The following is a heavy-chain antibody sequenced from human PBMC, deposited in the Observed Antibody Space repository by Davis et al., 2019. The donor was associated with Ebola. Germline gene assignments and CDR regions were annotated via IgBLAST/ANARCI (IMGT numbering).Heavy chain of an antibody. V-gene: IGHV3-23*01. CDR1: GFTFSSYA. Sequence: GESLKISCAASGFTFSSYAMSWVRQAPGKGLEWVSAISGSGGTTYYADSVKGRFTISRNNSKNTLYLQMNSLRAEDTAVFYCAKDHRNWGQGTLVTVSS. CDR2: ISGSGGTT. J-gene: IGHJ4*02. CDR3: AKDHRN.